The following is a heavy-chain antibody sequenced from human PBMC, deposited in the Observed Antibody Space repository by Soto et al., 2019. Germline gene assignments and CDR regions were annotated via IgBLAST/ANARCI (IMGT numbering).Heavy chain of an antibody. CDR3: AHSNCSSGRCHAFGLAY. Sequence: QITLKESGPPLVKPTQTLTLTCTFSGFSLSTSGVGVGWIRQPPGKALEWLAVIYWDDDKRYSPSLKTRVTITKDTSKNQVVLTMTNMGPVDTATYFCAHSNCSSGRCHAFGLAYWGQGTLVTVSS. CDR2: IYWDDDK. D-gene: IGHD2-2*01. V-gene: IGHV2-5*02. CDR1: GFSLSTSGVG. J-gene: IGHJ4*02.